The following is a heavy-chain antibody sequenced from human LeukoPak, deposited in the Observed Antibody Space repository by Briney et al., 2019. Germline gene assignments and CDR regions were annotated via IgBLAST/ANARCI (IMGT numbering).Heavy chain of an antibody. V-gene: IGHV1-18*01. CDR1: GYTFTSYG. J-gene: IGHJ4*02. D-gene: IGHD3-22*01. CDR3: AREHYYDSSGYEIDY. Sequence: ASVKVSCKASGYTFTSYGISWVRQAPGQGLEWMGWISAYNGNTNYAQKLQGRVTMTTDTSTSTAYMELRSLRSGDTAVYYCAREHYYDSSGYEIDYWGQGTLVTVSS. CDR2: ISAYNGNT.